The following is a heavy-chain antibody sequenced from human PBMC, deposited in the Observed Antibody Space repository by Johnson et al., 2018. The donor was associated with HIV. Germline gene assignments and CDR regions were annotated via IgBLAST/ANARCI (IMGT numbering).Heavy chain of an antibody. Sequence: VQLVESGGGFVNPGGSLKLSCAASGVTLTNTWMNWVRQAPGKGLEWVGRIKNKIDGGTIDYAAPVKGRFSISRDDSQNTLYLQINNLKTEDTAMYYCATEDFRLTAFDIWGQGTLVTV. CDR2: IKNKIDGGTI. CDR1: GVTLTNTW. CDR3: ATEDFRLTAFDI. V-gene: IGHV3-15*01. J-gene: IGHJ3*02. D-gene: IGHD3-3*01.